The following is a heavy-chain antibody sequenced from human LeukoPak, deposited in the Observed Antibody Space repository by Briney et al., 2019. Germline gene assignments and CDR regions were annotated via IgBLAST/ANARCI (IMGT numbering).Heavy chain of an antibody. J-gene: IGHJ5*02. CDR3: ARDRSHPLYDTTGYFAKWFDP. D-gene: IGHD3-22*01. CDR2: IYYSGST. CDR1: GGSLSGSY. V-gene: IGHV4-59*01. Sequence: SETLYLTCAVSGGSLSGSYWSWIRQPPGKRLEWIGYIYYSGSTNYDPSLKSRVTISRDTSKNQFSLKLTSVTAADTAVYYCARDRSHPLYDTTGYFAKWFDPWGQGTLVTVSS.